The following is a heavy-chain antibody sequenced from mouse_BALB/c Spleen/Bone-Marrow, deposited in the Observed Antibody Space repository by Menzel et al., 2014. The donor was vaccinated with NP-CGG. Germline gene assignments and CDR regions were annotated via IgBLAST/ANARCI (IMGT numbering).Heavy chain of an antibody. V-gene: IGHV1S81*02. CDR1: GYSFTSYW. CDR2: ISPSNGRS. J-gene: IGHJ4*01. CDR3: TRSEVRRGCYALDY. Sequence: VQVEESRAELVKPGASVKLSCKASGYSFTSYWMHWVKQRPGQGLEWIGEISPSNGRSNYNEKFKSKATLTVDKSSSTAYMQLSGLTSEDSAVYYCTRSEVRRGCYALDYWGLGTSVTVSS.